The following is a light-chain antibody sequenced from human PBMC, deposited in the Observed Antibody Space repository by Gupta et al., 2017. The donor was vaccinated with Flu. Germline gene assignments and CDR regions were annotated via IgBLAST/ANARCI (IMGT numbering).Light chain of an antibody. Sequence: SFALTQPPAVSVAPGPPARITCPGDALPKQFAYGYQQRPGQAPLLLIYKDTERPSKIPARFSGSSSGTRATLTISAVQAEDEADYYCHSGDSGGTYVVFGGGTKLTVL. CDR2: KDT. CDR3: HSGDSGGTYVV. CDR1: ALPKQF. V-gene: IGLV3-25*03. J-gene: IGLJ2*01.